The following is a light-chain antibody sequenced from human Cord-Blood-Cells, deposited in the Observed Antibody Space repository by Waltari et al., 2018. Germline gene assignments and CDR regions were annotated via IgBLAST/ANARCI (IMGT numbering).Light chain of an antibody. CDR3: SSYTSSSTLV. Sequence: QSALTQPASVSGSPGQSITISCTGTSSDVGGYNYVPWYQQHPAKAPKLMIYGVSKRPSGVSNRFSGSKSGNTASLTISGLQAEDEADYYCSSYTSSSTLVFGGGTKLTVL. J-gene: IGLJ2*01. CDR2: GVS. CDR1: SSDVGGYNY. V-gene: IGLV2-14*01.